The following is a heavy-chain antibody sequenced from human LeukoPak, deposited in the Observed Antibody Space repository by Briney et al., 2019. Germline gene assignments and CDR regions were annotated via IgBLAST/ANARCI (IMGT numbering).Heavy chain of an antibody. CDR1: GFTFSSFD. CDR2: IGTASDT. Sequence: GGSLRLSCAASGFTFSSFDMHWVRQPTGQGLEWVSTIGTASDTYYPGSVEGRFTLSRDNAKNSLYLQMNSLTAGDTAVYYCARGPPRVKYYYMDVWGKGTTVTVSS. V-gene: IGHV3-13*01. J-gene: IGHJ6*03. D-gene: IGHD2-8*01. CDR3: ARGPPRVKYYYMDV.